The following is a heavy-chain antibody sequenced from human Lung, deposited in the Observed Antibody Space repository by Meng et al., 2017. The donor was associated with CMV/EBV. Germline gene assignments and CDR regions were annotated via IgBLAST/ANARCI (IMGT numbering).Heavy chain of an antibody. CDR2: IIPLLNKA. V-gene: IGHV1-69*10. CDR3: ARVLVLIKIDTEKYNWFDP. J-gene: IGHJ5*02. Sequence: SXXVSXKAPEGTFKSYSISWMRQAPGQGLEWMGGIIPLLNKAHYAEKFKGRVTITADKSTSTAYMELRGLKIEDTAVYYCARVLVLIKIDTEKYNWFDPXRQGXPGTVSS. CDR1: EGTFKSYS. D-gene: IGHD2-8*01.